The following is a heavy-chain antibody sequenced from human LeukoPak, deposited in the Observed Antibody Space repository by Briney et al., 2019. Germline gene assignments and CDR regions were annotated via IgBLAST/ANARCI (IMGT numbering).Heavy chain of an antibody. CDR3: ARDDYGDYPPGDY. V-gene: IGHV3-74*01. D-gene: IGHD4-17*01. J-gene: IGHJ4*02. CDR1: GFTFSSYW. CDR2: INSGGSST. Sequence: GGSLRLSCAASGFTFSSYWMHWVRQAPGKGLVWVSRINSGGSSTSYADSVKGRFTISRDNAKNTLYLQMNSLRAEDTAVYYCARDDYGDYPPGDYWDQGTLVTVSS.